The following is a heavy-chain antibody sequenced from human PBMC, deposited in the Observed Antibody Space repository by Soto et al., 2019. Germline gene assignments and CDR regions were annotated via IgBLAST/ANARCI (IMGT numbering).Heavy chain of an antibody. D-gene: IGHD2-15*01. J-gene: IGHJ5*02. Sequence: TSETLSLTCAVSGGSISSSNWWSWVRQPPGKGLEWIGEIYHSGSTNYNPSLKSRVTISVDKSKNQFSLKLSSVTAADTAVYYCARATCNGGSCYLGNWFDPWGQGTLVTVSS. CDR3: ARATCNGGSCYLGNWFDP. CDR1: GGSISSSNW. V-gene: IGHV4-4*02. CDR2: IYHSGST.